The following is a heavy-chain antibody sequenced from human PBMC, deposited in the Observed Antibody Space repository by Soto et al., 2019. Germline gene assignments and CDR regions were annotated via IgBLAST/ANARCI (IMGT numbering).Heavy chain of an antibody. CDR1: GYTFTSYY. CDR3: AISYCSSTSCPTYYYYYMDV. D-gene: IGHD2-2*01. V-gene: IGHV1-46*03. Sequence: ASVKVSCKASGYTFTSYYMHWVRQAPGQGLEWMGIINPSGGSTSYAQKFQGRVTMTRDTSTSTVYMELSSLRSEDTAVYYCAISYCSSTSCPTYYYYYMDVWGKGTTVTVSS. CDR2: INPSGGST. J-gene: IGHJ6*03.